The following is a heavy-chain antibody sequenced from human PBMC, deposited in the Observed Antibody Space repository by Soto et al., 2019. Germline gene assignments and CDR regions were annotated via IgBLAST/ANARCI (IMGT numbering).Heavy chain of an antibody. Sequence: QVQLVQSGTEVKKPGSSVKVSCKASGGTFSSYAISWVRQAPGQGLEWMGGIIPIFGTANYAQKFQGRVTITADESTSTAYMELSSLRSEDTAVYYCASAGEYYYDSSGYYFYWGQGTLVTVSS. CDR2: IIPIFGTA. CDR3: ASAGEYYYDSSGYYFY. D-gene: IGHD3-22*01. CDR1: GGTFSSYA. J-gene: IGHJ4*02. V-gene: IGHV1-69*01.